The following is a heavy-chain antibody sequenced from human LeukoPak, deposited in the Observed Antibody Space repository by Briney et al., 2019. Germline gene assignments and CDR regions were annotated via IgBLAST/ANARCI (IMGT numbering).Heavy chain of an antibody. Sequence: SETLSLTCTVSGGSISSYYWSWIRQPPGKGLEWVGYIYYSGSTNYNPSLKSRVTISVDTSKNQFSLKLSSVTAADTAVCYCARDSPVLGYCSSTSCPYYYYGMDVWGQGTTVTVSS. D-gene: IGHD2-2*01. J-gene: IGHJ6*02. V-gene: IGHV4-59*01. CDR2: IYYSGST. CDR3: ARDSPVLGYCSSTSCPYYYYGMDV. CDR1: GGSISSYY.